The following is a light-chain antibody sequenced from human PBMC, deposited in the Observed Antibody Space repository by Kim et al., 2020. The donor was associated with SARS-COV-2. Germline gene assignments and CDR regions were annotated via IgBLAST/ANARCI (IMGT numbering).Light chain of an antibody. Sequence: GASVKLTCTLSGGHSSYAIAWHQKQPERGPRYLMKVNSDGTHIKGDGIPDRFSGSSSGAERYLTISSLQSEDETEYYCQTWGSGWVFGGGTKLTVL. CDR2: VNSDGTH. V-gene: IGLV4-69*01. CDR3: QTWGSGWV. J-gene: IGLJ3*02. CDR1: GGHSSYA.